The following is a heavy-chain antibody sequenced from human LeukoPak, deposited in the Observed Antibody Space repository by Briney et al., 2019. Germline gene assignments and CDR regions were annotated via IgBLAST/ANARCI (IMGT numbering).Heavy chain of an antibody. Sequence: GGSLRLSCAASGFTFSAYWMHWVRQAPGKGLVWVSRINTDGSSPTYAASVKGRFTISRDNAKNSPYLQMNSLRAEDMALYYCAKGGSGWYRNYFDYWGQGTLVTVSS. D-gene: IGHD6-19*01. V-gene: IGHV3-74*01. CDR3: AKGGSGWYRNYFDY. J-gene: IGHJ4*02. CDR2: INTDGSSP. CDR1: GFTFSAYW.